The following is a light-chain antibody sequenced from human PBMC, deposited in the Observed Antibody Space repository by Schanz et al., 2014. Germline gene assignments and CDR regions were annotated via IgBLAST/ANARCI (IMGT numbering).Light chain of an antibody. CDR2: EAT. V-gene: IGLV2-14*02. CDR3: SSYATSDTVTL. J-gene: IGLJ3*02. CDR1: SSDVGSYNL. Sequence: QSVLTQPASVSGSPGQSITISCTGTSSDVGSYNLVSWYQHHPGKAPKLMIYEATNRPSGVSSRFSGSKSVTTASLTISGLQAEDEADYYCSSYATSDTVTLFGGGTKLTVL.